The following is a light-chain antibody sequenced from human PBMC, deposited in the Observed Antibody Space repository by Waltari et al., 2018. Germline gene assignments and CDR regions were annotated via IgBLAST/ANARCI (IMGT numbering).Light chain of an antibody. CDR1: SSDVGGYNF. CDR2: EVS. J-gene: IGLJ2*01. Sequence: QSALTQPRSVSRSPGQSVTISCTGTSSDVGGYNFVSWYQQHPGKAPKLMIYEVSKRPPGVPDRFSGSKSGNTASLTIAGLQAEDEADYYCCSYAGSYSLVFGGGTKLTVL. V-gene: IGLV2-11*01. CDR3: CSYAGSYSLV.